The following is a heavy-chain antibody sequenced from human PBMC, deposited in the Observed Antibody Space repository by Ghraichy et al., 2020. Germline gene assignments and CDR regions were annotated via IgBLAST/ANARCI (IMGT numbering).Heavy chain of an antibody. J-gene: IGHJ4*02. CDR1: GFTFSSYW. D-gene: IGHD3-10*01. CDR2: IKQDGSEK. Sequence: GGSLRLSCAASGFTFSSYWMSWVRQAPGKGLEWVANIKQDGSEKYYVDSVKGRFTISRDNAKNSLYLQMNSLRAEDTAVYYCSLNGPARVTMVRGVISYWGQGTLVTVSS. V-gene: IGHV3-7*01. CDR3: SLNGPARVTMVRGVISY.